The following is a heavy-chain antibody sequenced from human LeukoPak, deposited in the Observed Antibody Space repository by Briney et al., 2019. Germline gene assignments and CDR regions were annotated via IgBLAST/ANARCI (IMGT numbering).Heavy chain of an antibody. J-gene: IGHJ4*02. CDR1: GYTFSDYY. CDR2: INPNSGGT. Sequence: ASVKVSCKASGYTFSDYYIHWVRQAPGQGLEWVGWINPNSGGTDSAQKLQGRVTMTRDTSISATYMELRTLTSDDTAVYFCATYYSDTSARDWGQGTLVTVSS. D-gene: IGHD3-22*01. CDR3: ATYYSDTSARD. V-gene: IGHV1-2*02.